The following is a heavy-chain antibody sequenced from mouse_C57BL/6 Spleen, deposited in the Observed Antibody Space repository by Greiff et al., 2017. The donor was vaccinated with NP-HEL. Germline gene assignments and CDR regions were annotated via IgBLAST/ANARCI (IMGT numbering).Heavy chain of an antibody. CDR3: ARGDFYYGNYVGFAY. Sequence: QVQLQQPGAELVRPGSSVKLSCKASGYTFTSYWMDWVKQRPGQGLEWIGNIYPSDSETNYNQKFKDKATFTVDKSSSTAYMQLSSLTSEDSAVYDCARGDFYYGNYVGFAYWGQGTLVTVSA. D-gene: IGHD2-1*01. V-gene: IGHV1-61*01. CDR1: GYTFTSYW. CDR2: IYPSDSET. J-gene: IGHJ3*01.